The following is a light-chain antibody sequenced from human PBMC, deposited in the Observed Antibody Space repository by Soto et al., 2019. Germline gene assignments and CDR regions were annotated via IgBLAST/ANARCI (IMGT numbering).Light chain of an antibody. CDR3: SSFTSSTTPV. CDR1: SSDVGGYNY. J-gene: IGLJ2*01. CDR2: DVS. Sequence: QSALTQPASVSGSPGQSITISCTGTSSDVGGYNYVSWYQQHPGKAPKLMIYDVSNRPSGVSNRFSGSKSGNTASLTISGLHAEDEADYYCSSFTSSTTPVFGGGTKLTGL. V-gene: IGLV2-14*01.